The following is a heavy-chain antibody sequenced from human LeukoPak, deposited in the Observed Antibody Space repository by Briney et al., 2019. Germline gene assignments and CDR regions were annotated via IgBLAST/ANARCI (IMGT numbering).Heavy chain of an antibody. J-gene: IGHJ4*02. D-gene: IGHD6-13*01. V-gene: IGHV1-2*02. CDR2: INGNSGGT. CDR3: ARDPGLEAAAGTMLIDY. Sequence: ASVKVSCKASGYNFIDYYIHWVRQAPGQGLEWMGWINGNSGGTKYAQKFQGRVTMTRDTSSSTGYMELSRLRSDDTAVYFCARDPGLEAAAGTMLIDYWGQGTLVTVSS. CDR1: GYNFIDYY.